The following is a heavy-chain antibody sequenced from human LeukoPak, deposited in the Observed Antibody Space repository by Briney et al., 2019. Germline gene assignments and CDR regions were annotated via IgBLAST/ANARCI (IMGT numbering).Heavy chain of an antibody. CDR1: GGSISSYY. V-gene: IGHV4-59*01. J-gene: IGHJ6*02. CDR3: ARVGGGNYYYYGMDV. Sequence: SETLSLTCTVSGGSISSYYWSWIRQPPGKGLEWIGYIYYSGSTNYNPSLKSRVTISVDTSKNQFSLKLSSVSAADTAVYYCARVGGGNYYYYGMDVWGQGTTVTVSS. CDR2: IYYSGST. D-gene: IGHD2-15*01.